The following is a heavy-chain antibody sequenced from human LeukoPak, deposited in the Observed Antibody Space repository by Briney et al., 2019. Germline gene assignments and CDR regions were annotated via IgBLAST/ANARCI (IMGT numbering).Heavy chain of an antibody. D-gene: IGHD3-16*02. J-gene: IGHJ4*02. CDR3: ARYIWRSYHTFEDY. Sequence: PSETLSLTCTVSGGSISSYYWSWIRQPPGKGLEWIAYIYYSGSTNYNSSLKSRVTISVDTSKNQFSLKLSSVTAADTAVYYCARYIWRSYHTFEDYWGQGTLVTVSS. CDR2: IYYSGST. CDR1: GGSISSYY. V-gene: IGHV4-59*01.